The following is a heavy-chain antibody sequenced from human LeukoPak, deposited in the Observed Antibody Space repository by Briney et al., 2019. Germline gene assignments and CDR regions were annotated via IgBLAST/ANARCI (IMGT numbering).Heavy chain of an antibody. CDR1: GFTVGNNY. CDR3: AKAPAGPDYSTTWKFGYNWFDP. CDR2: IGGSGERT. J-gene: IGHJ5*02. D-gene: IGHD6-13*01. Sequence: PGGSLRLSCAASGFTVGNNYMNWVRQAPGKGLEWVSAIGGSGERTYYADSVKGRFTISRDNSKNTLYLQMNSLRVEDTAIYYCAKAPAGPDYSTTWKFGYNWFDPWGQGTLVTVSS. V-gene: IGHV3-23*01.